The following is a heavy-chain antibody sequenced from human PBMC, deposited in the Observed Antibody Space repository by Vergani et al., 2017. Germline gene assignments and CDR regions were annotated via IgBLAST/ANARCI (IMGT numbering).Heavy chain of an antibody. J-gene: IGHJ4*02. Sequence: QVQLVQSGAEVKKPGASVKVSCKASGYTFTSYGISWVRQAPGQGLEWMGWISAYNGNTNYAQKLQGRVTMTTDTSTSTAYMELRSLRSDDTAVYYCAIWGHTYYYDSSGYYSDYWGQGTLVTVSS. CDR2: ISAYNGNT. CDR3: AIWGHTYYYDSSGYYSDY. V-gene: IGHV1-18*01. D-gene: IGHD3-22*01. CDR1: GYTFTSYG.